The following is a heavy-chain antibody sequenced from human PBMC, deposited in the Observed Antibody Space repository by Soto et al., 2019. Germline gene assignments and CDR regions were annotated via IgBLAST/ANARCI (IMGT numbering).Heavy chain of an antibody. J-gene: IGHJ4*02. Sequence: GGSLRLSCAASGFTVSSNYMSWVRQAPGKGLEWVSVIYSGGSTYYADSVKGRFTISRDNSKNTLYLQMNSLRAEDTAVYYCARDSLAWNDGLYFDYWGQGTLVTVSS. CDR3: ARDSLAWNDGLYFDY. CDR2: IYSGGST. D-gene: IGHD1-1*01. CDR1: GFTVSSNY. V-gene: IGHV3-66*01.